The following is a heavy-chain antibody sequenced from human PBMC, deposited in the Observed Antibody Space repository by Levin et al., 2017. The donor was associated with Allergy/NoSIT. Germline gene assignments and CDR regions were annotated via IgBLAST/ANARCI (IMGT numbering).Heavy chain of an antibody. Sequence: SQTLSLTCAIYGGSLHGYYWSWIRQPPEKGLEWIGEIHHSGITSFNPSLKSRLNIFLDTSKNQVSMTLNSVTAADTGVYYCARESGSGWHRGGADSWGQGTLVSVSS. V-gene: IGHV4-34*01. CDR2: IHHSGIT. J-gene: IGHJ5*01. CDR3: ARESGSGWHRGGADS. CDR1: GGSLHGYY. D-gene: IGHD6-19*01.